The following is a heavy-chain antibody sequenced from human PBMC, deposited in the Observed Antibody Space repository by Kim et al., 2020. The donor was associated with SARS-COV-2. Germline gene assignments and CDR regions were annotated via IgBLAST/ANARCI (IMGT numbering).Heavy chain of an antibody. CDR3: ATLSPRRPGYGDPPVSDSWFDP. J-gene: IGHJ5*02. CDR1: GYTLTELS. D-gene: IGHD4-17*01. CDR2: FDPEDGET. Sequence: ASVKVSCKVSGYTLTELSMHWVRQAPGKGLEWMGGFDPEDGETIYAQKFQGRVTMTEDTSTDTAYMELSSLRSEDTAVYYCATLSPRRPGYGDPPVSDSWFDPWGQGTLVTVSS. V-gene: IGHV1-24*01.